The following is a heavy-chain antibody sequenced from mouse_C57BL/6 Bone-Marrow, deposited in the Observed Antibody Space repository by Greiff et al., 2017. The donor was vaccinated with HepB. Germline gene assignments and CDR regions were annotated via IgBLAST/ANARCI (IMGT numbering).Heavy chain of an antibody. CDR1: GYTFTDYY. Sequence: QVQLQQSGAELVRPGASVKLSCKASGYTFTDYYINWVKQRPGQGLEWIARIYPGSGNTYYNEKFKGKATLTAEKSSSTAYMQLSSLTSEDSPVYFCARSMILYYFDYWGQGTTLTVSS. D-gene: IGHD2-4*01. J-gene: IGHJ2*01. CDR3: ARSMILYYFDY. V-gene: IGHV1-76*01. CDR2: IYPGSGNT.